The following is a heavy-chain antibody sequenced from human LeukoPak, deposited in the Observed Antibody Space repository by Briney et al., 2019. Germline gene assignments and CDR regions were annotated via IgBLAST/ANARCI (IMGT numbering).Heavy chain of an antibody. CDR2: IYYSGST. CDR1: GGSISSYF. V-gene: IGHV4-59*12. CDR3: AREGNYYDMDV. J-gene: IGHJ6*02. Sequence: SETLSLTCTVSGGSISSYFWSWIRQPPGKGLEWIGYIYYSGSTNYNPSLKSRVTISVDTSKNQFSLKLSSVTAEDTAVYYCAREGNYYDMDVWGQGTTVTVSS.